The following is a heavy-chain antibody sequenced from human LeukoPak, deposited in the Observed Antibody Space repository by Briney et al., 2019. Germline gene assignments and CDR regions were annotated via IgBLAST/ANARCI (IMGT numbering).Heavy chain of an antibody. V-gene: IGHV4-39*07. CDR1: GGSISSSSYY. CDR2: IYYSGST. J-gene: IGHJ4*02. CDR3: ARASWRGDGDCTDY. Sequence: SETLSLTCTVSGGSISSSSYYWGWIRQPPGKGLEWIGGIYYSGSTYYNPSLKSRVTISVDTSKNQFSLKLTSVTAADTAVYYCARASWRGDGDCTDYWGQGTLVTVSS. D-gene: IGHD2-21*02.